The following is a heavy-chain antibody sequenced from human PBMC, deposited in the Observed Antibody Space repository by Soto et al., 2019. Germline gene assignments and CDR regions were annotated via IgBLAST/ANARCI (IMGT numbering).Heavy chain of an antibody. J-gene: IGHJ4*02. D-gene: IGHD3-22*01. V-gene: IGHV1-18*01. CDR3: ARLRVVITRDPYFDY. CDR2: ISAYNGNT. Sequence: ASVKVSCKASGYTFTSYGISWVRQAPGQGLEWMGWISAYNGNTNYAQKLQGRVTTTTDTSTSTAYMELRSLRSDDTAVYYCARLRVVITRDPYFDYWGQGTLVTVSS. CDR1: GYTFTSYG.